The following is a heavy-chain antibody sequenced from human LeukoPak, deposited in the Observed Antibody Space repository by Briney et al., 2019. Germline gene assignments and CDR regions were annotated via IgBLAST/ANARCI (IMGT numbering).Heavy chain of an antibody. D-gene: IGHD4-23*01. J-gene: IGHJ3*02. V-gene: IGHV1-24*01. Sequence: ASVKVSCKVSGYTLTELSMHWVRQAPGKGLGWMGGFDPEDGETIYAQKFQGRVTMTEDTSTDTAYMELSSLRSEDTAVYYCATDHAYGGNSAAFDIWGQGTMVTVSS. CDR3: ATDHAYGGNSAAFDI. CDR1: GYTLTELS. CDR2: FDPEDGET.